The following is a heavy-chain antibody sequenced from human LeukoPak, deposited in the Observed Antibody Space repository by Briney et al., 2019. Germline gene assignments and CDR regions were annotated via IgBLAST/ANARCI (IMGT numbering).Heavy chain of an antibody. V-gene: IGHV1-69*13. CDR2: IIPIFGTA. Sequence: SVKASCKASGGTFSSYAISWVRQAPGQGLEWMGGIIPIFGTANYAQKFQGRVTITADESTSTAYMELSSLRSEDTAVYYCARPEVEQLTGDAFDIWGQGTMVTVSS. CDR3: ARPEVEQLTGDAFDI. CDR1: GGTFSSYA. J-gene: IGHJ3*02. D-gene: IGHD6-6*01.